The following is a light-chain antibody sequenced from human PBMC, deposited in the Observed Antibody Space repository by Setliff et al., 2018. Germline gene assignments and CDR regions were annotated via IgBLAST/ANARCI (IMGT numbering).Light chain of an antibody. CDR2: DVS. Sequence: QSALTQPASVSGSPGQSITISCTGSSTDVGRYIFVSWYQQHPGKAPRLMIFDVSNRPSGASNRFSGSKSGSTASLTISGLQPEDEADYYCSSYTSSSTRVFGTGTKVTVL. CDR3: SSYTSSSTRV. J-gene: IGLJ1*01. CDR1: STDVGRYIF. V-gene: IGLV2-14*03.